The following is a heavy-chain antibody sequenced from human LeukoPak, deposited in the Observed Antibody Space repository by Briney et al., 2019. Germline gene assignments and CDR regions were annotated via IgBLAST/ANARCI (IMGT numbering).Heavy chain of an antibody. CDR2: INSDGRST. V-gene: IGHV3-74*01. CDR3: AREYPPGHNWFDP. CDR1: GFTLSSYW. D-gene: IGHD2-2*01. Sequence: GGSLRLSCAASGFTLSSYWMHWVRQAPGKGLVWVSRINSDGRSTSHADSVKGRFTISKDNAKNTLYLQMNSLRAEDTAVYYCAREYPPGHNWFDPWGQGTLVTVSS. J-gene: IGHJ5*02.